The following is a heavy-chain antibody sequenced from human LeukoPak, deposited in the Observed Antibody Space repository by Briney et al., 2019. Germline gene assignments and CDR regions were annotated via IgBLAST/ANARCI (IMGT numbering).Heavy chain of an antibody. CDR3: ARESGGIAALGAFDI. J-gene: IGHJ3*02. V-gene: IGHV1-46*01. Sequence: ASVKVSCKASGYTFTSYYMHWVRQAPGQGLEWMGIINPSGGSTSYAQKFQGRVTMTRDTSTSTVYMKLSSLRSEDTAVCYCARESGGIAALGAFDIWGQGTMVTVSS. CDR1: GYTFTSYY. CDR2: INPSGGST. D-gene: IGHD6-13*01.